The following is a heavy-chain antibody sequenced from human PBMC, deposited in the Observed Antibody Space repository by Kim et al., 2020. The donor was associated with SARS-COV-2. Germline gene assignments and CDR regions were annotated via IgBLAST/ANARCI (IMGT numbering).Heavy chain of an antibody. CDR3: AKDGGYYGSGDPRGYFDY. J-gene: IGHJ4*02. CDR2: IYSGGSST. Sequence: GGSLRLSCAASGFTFSSYAMSWVRQAPGKGLEWVSVIYSGGSSTYYADSVKGRFTISRDNSKNTLYLQMNSLRAEDTAVYYCAKDGGYYGSGDPRGYFDYWGQGTLVTVSS. V-gene: IGHV3-23*03. CDR1: GFTFSSYA. D-gene: IGHD3-10*01.